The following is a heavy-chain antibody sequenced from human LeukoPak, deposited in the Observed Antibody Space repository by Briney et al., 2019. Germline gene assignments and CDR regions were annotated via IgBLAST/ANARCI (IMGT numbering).Heavy chain of an antibody. D-gene: IGHD6-6*01. J-gene: IGHJ4*02. CDR3: ARCIAARRYFYGELDY. Sequence: ASVNVSCKASGYTFTSYGISWVRQAPGQALEWMGWISAYNGNTNHAQKLQGRVTMTTDTSTSTAYMELRSLRSDDTAVYYCARCIAARRYFYGELDYWGQGTLVTVSS. V-gene: IGHV1-18*01. CDR2: ISAYNGNT. CDR1: GYTFTSYG.